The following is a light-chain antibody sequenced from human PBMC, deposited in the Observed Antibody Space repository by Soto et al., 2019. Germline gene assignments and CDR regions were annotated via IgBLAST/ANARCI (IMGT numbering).Light chain of an antibody. V-gene: IGKV3-11*01. J-gene: IGKJ4*01. CDR1: QSVNSY. CDR2: DAS. Sequence: EIVLTQSPATLPLSPGERATLSCRASQSVNSYLAWYHQKPGQAPRLLIYDASNRATGIPARFSGSGSGTDFTLTISSLEPEDFAVYYCQQRSNWPHTFGGGTKVEIK. CDR3: QQRSNWPHT.